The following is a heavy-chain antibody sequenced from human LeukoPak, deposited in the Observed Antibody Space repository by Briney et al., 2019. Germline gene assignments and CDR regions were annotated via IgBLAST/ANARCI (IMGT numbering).Heavy chain of an antibody. CDR2: IYYSGST. D-gene: IGHD3-3*01. V-gene: IGHV4-31*03. J-gene: IGHJ4*02. CDR1: GGSISSGGYY. Sequence: PSETLSLTCTVSGGSISSGGYYWSWIRQHPGKGLEWIGYIYYSGSTYYNPSLKSRVTISVDTSKNQFSLKLSSVTAADTAVYYCARAKASYYGFWSGYPTSWYFDYWGQGTLVTVSS. CDR3: ARAKASYYGFWSGYPTSWYFDY.